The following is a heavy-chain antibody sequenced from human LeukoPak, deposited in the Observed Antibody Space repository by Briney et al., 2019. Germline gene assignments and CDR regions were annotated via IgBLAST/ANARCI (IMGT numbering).Heavy chain of an antibody. Sequence: PGGSLRLSCAASGFTFNNYAMSWVRQAAGKGLEWVSSISASGGSTYYADSVKGRVTISRDKSRNTLYLQMDSLRAEDTAVYYCAKSRDGYHHGLLWGQGTLVTVPS. J-gene: IGHJ1*01. V-gene: IGHV3-23*01. CDR2: ISASGGST. D-gene: IGHD5-24*01. CDR3: AKSRDGYHHGLL. CDR1: GFTFNNYA.